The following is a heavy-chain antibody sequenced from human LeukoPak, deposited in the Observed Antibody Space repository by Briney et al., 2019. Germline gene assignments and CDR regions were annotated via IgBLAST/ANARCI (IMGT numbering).Heavy chain of an antibody. CDR3: ARGDLHRYPDS. J-gene: IGHJ4*02. CDR1: GFTFSDYY. V-gene: IGHV3-11*01. CDR2: ISSSGSTI. Sequence: PGGSLRLSCAASGFTFSDYYMSWIRQAPGKGLEWVSYISSSGSTIYYADSVKGRFTISRDNAKDSLFLEINSLRAEDTAVYYCARGDLHRYPDSWGQGTLVTVSA. D-gene: IGHD2-21*02.